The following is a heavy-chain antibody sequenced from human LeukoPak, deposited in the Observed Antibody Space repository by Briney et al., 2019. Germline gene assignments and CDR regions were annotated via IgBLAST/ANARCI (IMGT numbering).Heavy chain of an antibody. Sequence: PGGSLRLSCAASGLTLSSYGMHWVRQAPGKGLEWVAFIRYDGSNKYYADSVKGRFTNSRDNSKNTLYLQMNSLRAEDTAVYYCAKDLTYYYDSSGYGDAFDIWGQGTMVTVSS. J-gene: IGHJ3*02. CDR2: IRYDGSNK. CDR1: GLTLSSYG. D-gene: IGHD3-22*01. V-gene: IGHV3-30*02. CDR3: AKDLTYYYDSSGYGDAFDI.